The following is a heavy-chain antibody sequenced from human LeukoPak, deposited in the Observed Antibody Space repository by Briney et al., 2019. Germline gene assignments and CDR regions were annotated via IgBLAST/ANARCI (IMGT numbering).Heavy chain of an antibody. D-gene: IGHD3-22*01. CDR1: GYTLTELS. CDR2: FDPEDGET. Sequence: GASVTVSCKVSGYTLTELSMHWVRQAPGKGLAWMGGFDPEDGETIYAQKFQGRVTMTEDTSTDTAYMELSSLRSEDTAVYYCATYPRREDYYDSSGYYLFDYWGQGTLVTVSS. J-gene: IGHJ4*02. CDR3: ATYPRREDYYDSSGYYLFDY. V-gene: IGHV1-24*01.